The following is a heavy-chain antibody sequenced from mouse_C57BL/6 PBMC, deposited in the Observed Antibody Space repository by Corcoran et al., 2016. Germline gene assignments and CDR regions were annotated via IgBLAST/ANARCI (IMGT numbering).Heavy chain of an antibody. CDR1: GYTFTDYY. CDR2: INPYNGGT. CDR3: ASRSGAYSNCNMDY. V-gene: IGHV1-19*01. J-gene: IGHJ4*01. Sequence: EVQLQQSGPVLVKPGASVKMSCKASGYTFTDYYMNWVKQSHGKSLEWIGVINPYNGGTSYNQKFKGKATLTVDKSSSTAYMELNSLTSEDSAVYDCASRSGAYSNCNMDYWGQGTSVTVSS. D-gene: IGHD2-5*01.